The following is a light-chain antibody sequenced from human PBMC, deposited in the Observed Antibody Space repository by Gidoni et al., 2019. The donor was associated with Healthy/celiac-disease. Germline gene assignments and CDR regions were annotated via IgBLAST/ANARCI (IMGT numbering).Light chain of an antibody. V-gene: IGLV2-23*03. Sequence: QSALTQPDSVSGSPGQSIPISCTGTSIDVGSYNLVSCYQPHPVKAPNLMLYEGSKRPSGVSNRFSASNSGHTASLTIPWLQAEDEADYFCCSYAGSSTFNVVFGGGTKLTVL. CDR2: EGS. J-gene: IGLJ2*01. CDR1: SIDVGSYNL. CDR3: CSYAGSSTFNVV.